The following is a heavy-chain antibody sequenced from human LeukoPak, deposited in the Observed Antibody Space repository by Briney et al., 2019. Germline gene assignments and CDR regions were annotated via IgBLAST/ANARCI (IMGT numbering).Heavy chain of an antibody. CDR3: ANDMGGLLAKHYLDY. CDR1: GFTFSSHG. V-gene: IGHV3-30*02. Sequence: GGSLRLSCAASGFTFSSHGIHWFRQAPGKGLEWVAFIRYDGSSKYNADSVKGRFTISRDNSKNTVYLQMSSLRAEDTAVYYCANDMGGLLAKHYLDYWGQGTLITVSS. D-gene: IGHD1-26*01. CDR2: IRYDGSSK. J-gene: IGHJ4*02.